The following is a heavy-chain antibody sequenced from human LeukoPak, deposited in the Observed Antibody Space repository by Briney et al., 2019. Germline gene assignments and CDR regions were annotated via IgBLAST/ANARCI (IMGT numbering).Heavy chain of an antibody. CDR3: TRGSYGDYEY. J-gene: IGHJ4*02. D-gene: IGHD4-17*01. V-gene: IGHV3-21*01. Sequence: GGSLRLSCSASRFTFSSYTMNWVPQAPGKGLEWVSSIDPSSTYIYYADSVKGRFTISRDNAQNSLYLQMNSLRAEDTAVYYCTRGSYGDYEYWGQGTLVTVSS. CDR1: RFTFSSYT. CDR2: IDPSSTYI.